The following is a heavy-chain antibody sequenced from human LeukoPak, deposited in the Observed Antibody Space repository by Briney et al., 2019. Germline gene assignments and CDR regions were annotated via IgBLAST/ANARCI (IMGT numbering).Heavy chain of an antibody. J-gene: IGHJ4*02. D-gene: IGHD6-13*01. CDR3: ARVRTVVAGTNCFDQ. CDR1: GFTVSSNY. V-gene: IGHV3-66*01. Sequence: PGGSLSLSCAASGFTVSSNYMSWVRQAPGKGLEWVSLIYSGGSTYYADSVKGRFTTSRDNSKNTPYLQMNSLRAEDTAVYYCARVRTVVAGTNCFDQWGQGTLVTVSS. CDR2: IYSGGST.